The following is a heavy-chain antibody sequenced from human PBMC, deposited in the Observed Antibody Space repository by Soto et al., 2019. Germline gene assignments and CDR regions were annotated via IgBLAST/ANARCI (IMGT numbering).Heavy chain of an antibody. V-gene: IGHV4-39*01. CDR1: GGSISSSSYY. Sequence: SETLSLTCTVSGGSISSSSYYWGWIRQPPGKGLEWIGSIYYSGSTYYNPSLKSRVTISVDTSKNQFSLKLSSVTAADTAVYYCARLTVREAAAGTLEYYFDYWGQGTLVTVSS. J-gene: IGHJ4*02. CDR3: ARLTVREAAAGTLEYYFDY. CDR2: IYYSGST. D-gene: IGHD6-13*01.